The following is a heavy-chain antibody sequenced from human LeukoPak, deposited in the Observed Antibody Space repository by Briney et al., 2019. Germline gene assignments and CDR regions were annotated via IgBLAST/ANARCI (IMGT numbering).Heavy chain of an antibody. CDR2: INHSGST. J-gene: IGHJ4*02. CDR3: ARGSDTAAGLY. Sequence: SETLSLTCAVHGGSFRDYYWRWIRQPPAKGLEWIREINHSGSTNYNPSLKSRVSISVDSSKNQFSLKVSSVTAADTAVYYCARGSDTAAGLYWGQGTLVTVSS. D-gene: IGHD6-13*01. CDR1: GGSFRDYY. V-gene: IGHV4-34*01.